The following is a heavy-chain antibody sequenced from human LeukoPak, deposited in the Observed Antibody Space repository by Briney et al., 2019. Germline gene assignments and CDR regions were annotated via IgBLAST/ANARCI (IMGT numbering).Heavy chain of an antibody. D-gene: IGHD3-10*01. CDR3: ARDDNYYGSADV. Sequence: PSETLSLTCTVSGGSISSSSYYWGWIRQPPGKGLEWIGSIYYSGSTYYNPSLKSRVTMSVDTSKNQFSLKLSSVTAADTAVYYCARDDNYYGSADVWGKGTTVTASS. J-gene: IGHJ6*04. CDR2: IYYSGST. CDR1: GGSISSSSYY. V-gene: IGHV4-39*07.